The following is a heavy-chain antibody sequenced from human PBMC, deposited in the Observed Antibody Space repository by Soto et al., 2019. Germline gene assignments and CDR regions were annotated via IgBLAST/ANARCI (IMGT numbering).Heavy chain of an antibody. CDR1: GGSISSGGYY. V-gene: IGHV4-31*03. CDR3: ARTGSGSSNWFNP. D-gene: IGHD3-10*01. J-gene: IGHJ5*02. CDR2: IYYSGST. Sequence: PSETLSLTCTVSGGSISSGGYYWRWIRQHPGKGLEWIGYIYYSGSTYYNPSLKSRVTISVDTSKNQFSLKLSSVTAADTAVYYCARTGSGSSNWFNPWGQGTLVTVSS.